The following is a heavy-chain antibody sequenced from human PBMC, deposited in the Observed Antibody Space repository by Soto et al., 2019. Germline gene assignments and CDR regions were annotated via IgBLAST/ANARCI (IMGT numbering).Heavy chain of an antibody. V-gene: IGHV4-31*03. Sequence: HVQLQASSPGLVKPSQTLSLTCTVSGGSVSSGCYYWSWIRPHPGKDLVWIGYIYYRGITSYNPSLKSRVTIAVDTSNHQFSLKLSSVTAADTAVYYCASGGYNLDYWGQGTLVTVSS. D-gene: IGHD1-26*01. J-gene: IGHJ4*02. CDR2: IYYRGIT. CDR1: GGSVSSGCYY. CDR3: ASGGYNLDY.